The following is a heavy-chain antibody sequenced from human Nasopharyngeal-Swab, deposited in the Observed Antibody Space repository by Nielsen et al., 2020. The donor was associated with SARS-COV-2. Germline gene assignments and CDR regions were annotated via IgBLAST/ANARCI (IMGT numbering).Heavy chain of an antibody. CDR3: AKDHSPYGSGSYPYYYYGMDV. J-gene: IGHJ6*02. D-gene: IGHD3-10*01. CDR1: GFTFSSYA. CDR2: IYSGGSST. V-gene: IGHV3-23*03. Sequence: GESLKISCAASGFTFSSYAMSWVRQAPGKGLEWVSVIYSGGSSTYYADSVKGRFTISSDNSKNTLYLQMNSLRAEDTAVYYCAKDHSPYGSGSYPYYYYGMDVWGQGTTVTVSS.